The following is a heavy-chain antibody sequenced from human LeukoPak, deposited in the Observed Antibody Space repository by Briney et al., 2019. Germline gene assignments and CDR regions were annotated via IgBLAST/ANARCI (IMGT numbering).Heavy chain of an antibody. J-gene: IGHJ6*03. CDR2: ISYDGSNK. V-gene: IGHV3-30*18. Sequence: GGSLRLSCAASGFTFSSYGMHWVRQAPGKGLEWVAVISYDGSNKYYADSVKGRFTISRDNSKNTLYLQMNSLRAEDTAVYYCAKSFSNAHYGDYGYYYYYMDVWGKGTTVTVSS. CDR3: AKSFSNAHYGDYGYYYYYMDV. D-gene: IGHD4-17*01. CDR1: GFTFSSYG.